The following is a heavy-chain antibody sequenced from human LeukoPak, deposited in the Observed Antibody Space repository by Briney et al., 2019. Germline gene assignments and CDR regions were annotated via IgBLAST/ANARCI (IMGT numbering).Heavy chain of an antibody. CDR1: GYTFSDYY. V-gene: IGHV1-2*02. Sequence: ASVKVSCTASGYTFSDYYMHWVRQAPGQGLEWMGWINPNSGDTKYAQKFQGRVAMTRDTSISTAYMELTRLRSDDSAVYYCARGETEETGTRPDAFDIRGQGTMVTVSS. CDR3: ARGETEETGTRPDAFDI. CDR2: INPNSGDT. J-gene: IGHJ3*02. D-gene: IGHD3-9*01.